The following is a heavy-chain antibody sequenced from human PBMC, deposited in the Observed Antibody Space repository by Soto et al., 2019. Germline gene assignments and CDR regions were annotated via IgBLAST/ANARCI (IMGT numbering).Heavy chain of an antibody. CDR1: GGSISGYY. D-gene: IGHD3-22*01. Sequence: SETLSLTCSVSGGSISGYYWSWIRQPAGKGLEWIGRVYTSGNANYNPSLKSRVTMSVDTSKNQFSLKLSSVTAADTAVYYCARRPPGWLSFDYSGRGPLVTVYS. J-gene: IGHJ4*02. V-gene: IGHV4-4*07. CDR2: VYTSGNA. CDR3: ARRPPGWLSFDY.